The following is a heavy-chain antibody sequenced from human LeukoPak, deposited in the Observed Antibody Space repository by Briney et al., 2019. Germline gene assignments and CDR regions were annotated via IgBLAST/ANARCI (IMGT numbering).Heavy chain of an antibody. CDR2: IYYSGST. J-gene: IGHJ4*02. CDR1: GGSISSYY. V-gene: IGHV4-59*01. Sequence: SETLSLTRTVSGGSISSYYWSWIRQPPGKGLEWIGYIYYSGSTNYNPSHKSRVTISVDTSKNQFSLKLSSVTAADTAVYYCARVPPELSFDYWGQGTLVTVSS. D-gene: IGHD1-14*01. CDR3: ARVPPELSFDY.